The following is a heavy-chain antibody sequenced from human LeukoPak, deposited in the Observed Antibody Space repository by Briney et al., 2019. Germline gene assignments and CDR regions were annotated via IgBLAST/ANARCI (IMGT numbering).Heavy chain of an antibody. CDR2: ISYSGNT. J-gene: IGHJ6*02. CDR1: GGSISSYH. V-gene: IGHV4-59*01. Sequence: SETLSLTCTVSGGSISSYHWSWIRQPPGKGLEWIGYISYSGNTNYNPSLKSRVTISVDTSKNRFSLKLNSLTAADTAVYYCARDSYYSKMDVWGRGTTVTVSS. CDR3: ARDSYYSKMDV.